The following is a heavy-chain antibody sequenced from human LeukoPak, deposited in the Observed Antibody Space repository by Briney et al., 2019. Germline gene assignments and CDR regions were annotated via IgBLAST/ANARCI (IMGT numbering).Heavy chain of an antibody. Sequence: GASVKVSCKASGYTFTRYDINWVRQATGQGLEWMGWMNPNSGNTGYAQKFQGRVTMTRNTSISTAYMELSSLRSEDTAVYYCASSGRSGGELDYWGQGTLVTVFS. CDR3: ASSGRSGGELDY. D-gene: IGHD1-26*01. J-gene: IGHJ4*02. CDR2: MNPNSGNT. CDR1: GYTFTRYD. V-gene: IGHV1-8*01.